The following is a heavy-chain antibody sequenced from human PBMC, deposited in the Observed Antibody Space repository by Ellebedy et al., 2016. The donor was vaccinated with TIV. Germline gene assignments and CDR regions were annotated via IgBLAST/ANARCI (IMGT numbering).Heavy chain of an antibody. CDR2: INHSGST. V-gene: IGHV4-34*01. J-gene: IGHJ3*02. Sequence: MPSETLSLTCAVYGGSFSGYYWSWIRQPPGKGLDWIGEINHSGSTNYNPSLKSRVTISVDTSKNQFYLKLSSVTAADTAVYYCARVVWQQPVSYAFDIWGLGTMVTVSS. CDR1: GGSFSGYY. D-gene: IGHD6-13*01. CDR3: ARVVWQQPVSYAFDI.